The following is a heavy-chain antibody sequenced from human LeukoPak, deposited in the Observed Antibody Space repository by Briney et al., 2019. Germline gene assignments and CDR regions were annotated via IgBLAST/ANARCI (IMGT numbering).Heavy chain of an antibody. D-gene: IGHD4-17*01. CDR2: ITYDGTT. CDR3: ARGPDYYGDYIAWFPDAFHI. CDR1: GGSISSYY. V-gene: IGHV4-34*01. Sequence: SETLSLTCTVSGGSISSYYWSWIRQSPEKGREWVGEITYDGTTNYNPSLTSRVTMSIDNATNQFHLKVTSLTAADTAVYYCARGPDYYGDYIAWFPDAFHIWGQETLVSVSP. J-gene: IGHJ3*02.